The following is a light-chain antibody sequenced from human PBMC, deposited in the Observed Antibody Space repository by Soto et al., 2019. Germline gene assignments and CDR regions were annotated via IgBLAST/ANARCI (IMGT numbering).Light chain of an antibody. J-gene: IGKJ4*01. CDR3: QQYGGSPLT. CDR2: GVS. V-gene: IGKV3-20*01. CDR1: QSVSSSS. Sequence: EIVLTQSPGTLSLSPGDSATLSCRASQSVSSSSLAWYQQKPGQAPRLLFFGVSNRAAGVPDRFGGSGPGTDFTLTISRLEPEDFAVYYCQQYGGSPLTFGGGTKVEIK.